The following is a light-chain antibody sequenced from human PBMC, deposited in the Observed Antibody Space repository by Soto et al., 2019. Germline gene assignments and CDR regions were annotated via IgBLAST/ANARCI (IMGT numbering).Light chain of an antibody. CDR2: EVS. CDR3: SSYTSGSTYV. CDR1: SSDVGGYNY. Sequence: QSALTQPASVSGSPGQSITISCTGTSSDVGGYNYVSWYQQHPGKAPKLMIYEVSNRPSGVSNRFSGSKSGNTASLTISGLQAEDEADYYCSSYTSGSTYVFGTGTKATVL. V-gene: IGLV2-14*01. J-gene: IGLJ1*01.